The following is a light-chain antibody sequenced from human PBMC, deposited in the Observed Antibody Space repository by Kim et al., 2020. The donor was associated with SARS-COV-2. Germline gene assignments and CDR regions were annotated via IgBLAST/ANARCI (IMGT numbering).Light chain of an antibody. V-gene: IGKV1-5*01. CDR1: ESISRR. CDR2: DAS. J-gene: IGKJ2*01. Sequence: SASRGDSVPITCRASESISRRLAGYEQKPEKAPKLLIYDASSLESGVPSRFRGSGSGTDFSLTITSLQPDDFATYYCQQYNTYPFTFGQGTKLEI. CDR3: QQYNTYPFT.